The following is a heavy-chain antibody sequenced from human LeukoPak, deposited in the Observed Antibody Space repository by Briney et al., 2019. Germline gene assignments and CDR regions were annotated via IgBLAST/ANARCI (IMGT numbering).Heavy chain of an antibody. CDR3: ARGQWGSSTSYYKY. Sequence: SETLSLTCAVYGGSFSGYYWSWIRQPPGKGLEWIGEINHSGSTNYNPSLKSRVTISVDTSKNQFSLKLSSVTAADTAVYYCARGQWGSSTSYYKYWGQGTLVTVSS. J-gene: IGHJ4*02. CDR1: GGSFSGYY. V-gene: IGHV4-34*01. CDR2: INHSGST. D-gene: IGHD2-2*01.